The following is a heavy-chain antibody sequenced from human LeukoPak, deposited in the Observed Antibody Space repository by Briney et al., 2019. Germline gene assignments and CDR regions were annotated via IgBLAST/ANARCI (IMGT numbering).Heavy chain of an antibody. V-gene: IGHV3-21*01. CDR1: GFTFSSYS. CDR3: ARVDTRGGAFDI. CDR2: FSSNGLYI. Sequence: GGSLRLSCAASGFTFSSYSMNWVRQAPGKGLEWVSSFSSNGLYIYYADSVKGRFTNSRDNAKNSLYLQMNSLRAEDTAVYYCARVDTRGGAFDIRGQGTMVTVSS. J-gene: IGHJ3*02. D-gene: IGHD2-15*01.